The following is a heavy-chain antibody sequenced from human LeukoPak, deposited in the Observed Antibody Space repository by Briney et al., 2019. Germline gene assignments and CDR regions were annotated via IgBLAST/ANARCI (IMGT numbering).Heavy chain of an antibody. CDR2: IKQDGSEK. D-gene: IGHD1-26*01. CDR3: ARIVGATSDAFDI. J-gene: IGHJ3*02. Sequence: GGSLRLSCAASGFTFSSYWMSWVRQAPGKGLEWVANIKQDGSEKYYADSVKGRFTISRDNAKNSLYLQMNSLRAEDTAVYYCARIVGATSDAFDIWGQGTMVTVSS. CDR1: GFTFSSYW. V-gene: IGHV3-7*01.